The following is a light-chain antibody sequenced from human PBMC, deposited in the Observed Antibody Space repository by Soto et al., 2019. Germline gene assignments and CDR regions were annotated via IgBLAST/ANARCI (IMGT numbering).Light chain of an antibody. CDR1: SSDVGAYDY. J-gene: IGLJ1*01. V-gene: IGLV2-14*01. CDR3: SSYTGDAPFV. Sequence: QSALAQPASVSGSPGQSITISCTGSSSDVGAYDYVSWYQHLPDSAPKLIIFEVTNRPSGVSARFSGSKSGNQASLTISGLRSDDEADYYCSSYTGDAPFVFGTGTKLTVL. CDR2: EVT.